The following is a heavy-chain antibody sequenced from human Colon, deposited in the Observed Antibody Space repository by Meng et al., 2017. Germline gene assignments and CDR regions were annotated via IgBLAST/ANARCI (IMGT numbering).Heavy chain of an antibody. Sequence: QVPLQQWGPGRVNPSETLTLPCAINAGPFSGYYWSWIRQAPGKGLEWIGEMNHSGDTHYNPSLKSRVSMSFDTSKKQFSLHLSSVTAADTAVYYCSSLLTLDYWGPGTLVTVSS. V-gene: IGHV4-34*02. CDR1: AGPFSGYY. CDR3: SSLLTLDY. J-gene: IGHJ4*02. D-gene: IGHD2-15*01. CDR2: MNHSGDT.